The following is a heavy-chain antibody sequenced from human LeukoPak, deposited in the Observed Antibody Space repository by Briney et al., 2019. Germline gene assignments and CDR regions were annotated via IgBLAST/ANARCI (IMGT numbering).Heavy chain of an antibody. J-gene: IGHJ5*02. CDR3: SRDHQPAAMHVPFDP. CDR2: IYYSGTT. V-gene: IGHV4-59*01. CDR1: GGSISSYY. D-gene: IGHD2-2*01. Sequence: SETLSLTCTVSGGSISSYYWSWIRQPPGKGLDGIGYIYYSGTTNYNPALKSRVTISLDTSKNQFSLKLTSVTAADTAVYYCSRDHQPAAMHVPFDPWGQGTLVTVSS.